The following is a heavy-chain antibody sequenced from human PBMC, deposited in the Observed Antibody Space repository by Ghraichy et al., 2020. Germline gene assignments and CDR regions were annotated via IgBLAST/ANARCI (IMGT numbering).Heavy chain of an antibody. CDR3: AKDYRLYYDILTDYSMAIDY. V-gene: IGHV3-30*02. CDR2: IQYDGSDK. CDR1: GFTFSYFA. D-gene: IGHD3-9*01. J-gene: IGHJ4*02. Sequence: GGSLRLSCAASGFTFSYFAMHWVRQAPGKGLEWMAFIQYDGSDKYYVDSVRGRFTISRDNSKNTLYLEMNSLRAEDTAVYYCAKDYRLYYDILTDYSMAIDYWGQGALVIVSS.